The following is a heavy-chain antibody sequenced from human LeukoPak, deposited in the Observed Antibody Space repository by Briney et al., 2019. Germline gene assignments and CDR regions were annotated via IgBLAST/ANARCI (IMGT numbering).Heavy chain of an antibody. Sequence: SETLSLTCTVSGGSISSYCWGWIRQPPGKGLEWIGSIYHSGSTYYNPSLKSRVTISVDTSKNQFSLKLSSVTAADTAVYYCARDYRGYADYFDSWGQGTLVTVSS. CDR3: ARDYRGYADYFDS. D-gene: IGHD2-8*01. CDR2: IYHSGST. V-gene: IGHV4-38-2*02. CDR1: GGSISSYC. J-gene: IGHJ4*02.